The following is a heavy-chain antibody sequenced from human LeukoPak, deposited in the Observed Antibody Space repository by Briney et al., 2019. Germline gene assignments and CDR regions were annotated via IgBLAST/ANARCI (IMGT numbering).Heavy chain of an antibody. CDR3: ARGGGESSGWYGFSYFDY. Sequence: SETLSLTCAVYGGSFSGYYWSWIRQPPGKGLEWIAYIYDSGSTTYNPSLKSRVTISVDTSKNQFSLNLSSVTAADTAVYYCARGGGESSGWYGFSYFDYWGQGTLVTVSS. CDR2: IYDSGST. D-gene: IGHD6-19*01. V-gene: IGHV4-59*01. CDR1: GGSFSGYY. J-gene: IGHJ4*02.